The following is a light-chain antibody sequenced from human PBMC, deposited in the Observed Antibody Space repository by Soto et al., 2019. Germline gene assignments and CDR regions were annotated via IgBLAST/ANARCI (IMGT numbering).Light chain of an antibody. CDR1: QSVSSNY. CDR2: GAS. J-gene: IGKJ4*01. CDR3: HQYGSSPLT. V-gene: IGKV3-20*01. Sequence: EIVLTQSPGTLSLSPGERATLSCRASQSVSSNYLAWYQQKPGQAPGLLIYGASSRATGIPDRFSGSGSGTDFTLTISRLEPEDFAVYHCHQYGSSPLTFGGGTKVEIK.